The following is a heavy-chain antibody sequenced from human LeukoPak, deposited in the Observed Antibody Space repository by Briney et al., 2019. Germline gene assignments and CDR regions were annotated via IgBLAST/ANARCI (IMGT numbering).Heavy chain of an antibody. CDR2: ISAYNGNT. CDR1: GYTFTSYG. CDR3: ARDTYCDSTSCRFTQVQY. V-gene: IGHV1-18*04. Sequence: GASVKVSCKGSGYTFTSYGISWVRQAPGQGLKWMGWISAYNGNTNYAQKLQGRVTMTTDTSTSTAYMELRSLRSDDTAVYYCARDTYCDSTSCRFTQVQYWGQGTLVTVSS. J-gene: IGHJ1*01. D-gene: IGHD2-2*01.